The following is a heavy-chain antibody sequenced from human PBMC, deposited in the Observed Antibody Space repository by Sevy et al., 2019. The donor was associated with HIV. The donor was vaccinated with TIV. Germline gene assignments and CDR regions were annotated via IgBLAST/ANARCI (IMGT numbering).Heavy chain of an antibody. J-gene: IGHJ4*02. CDR2: LSGSGSFT. CDR3: AKDGQGEYYDSSGSFDY. Sequence: GGSLRLSCAASGFTFSSYAMSWVRRAPGKGLEWVSCLSGSGSFTYYADSVKGHFTISRDNSKNTLYLQMTSLRAEDTAVYYCAKDGQGEYYDSSGSFDYWGQGTLVTVSS. D-gene: IGHD3-22*01. V-gene: IGHV3-23*01. CDR1: GFTFSSYA.